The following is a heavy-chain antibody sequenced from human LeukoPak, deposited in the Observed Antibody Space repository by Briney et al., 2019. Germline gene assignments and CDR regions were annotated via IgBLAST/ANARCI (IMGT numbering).Heavy chain of an antibody. Sequence: GGSLRLSCAASGFTFSSYAMSWVRQAPGKGLEWVSAISGSGGSTYYADSVKGRFTISRDNSKNTLYLQMNSLRAKDTAVYYCAKTPGHGFYYFDYWGQGTLVIVSS. D-gene: IGHD2/OR15-2a*01. J-gene: IGHJ4*02. V-gene: IGHV3-23*01. CDR2: ISGSGGST. CDR1: GFTFSSYA. CDR3: AKTPGHGFYYFDY.